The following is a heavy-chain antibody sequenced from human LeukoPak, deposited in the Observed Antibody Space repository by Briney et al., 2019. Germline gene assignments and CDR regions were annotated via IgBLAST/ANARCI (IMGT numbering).Heavy chain of an antibody. V-gene: IGHV3-7*01. J-gene: IGHJ3*02. CDR1: GFSFSNYW. Sequence: GRSLRLSCAASGFSFSNYWMTWVRQAPGKGLERVANIKEDGSDRYYGDSVRGRFIISRDNAKNSLYLQMESLRAEDTALYYCAREVPGAMNAFDIWGQGTMVTVSS. CDR3: AREVPGAMNAFDI. D-gene: IGHD2-2*01. CDR2: IKEDGSDR.